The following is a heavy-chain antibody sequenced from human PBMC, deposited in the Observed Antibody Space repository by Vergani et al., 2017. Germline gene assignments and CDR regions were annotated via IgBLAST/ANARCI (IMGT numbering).Heavy chain of an antibody. CDR3: ATPRLRFSYYYYYGMDV. CDR2: FDPEDGET. D-gene: IGHD5-12*01. Sequence: QVQLVQSGAEVKKPGASVKLSCKVSGYTLTELSMHWVRQAPGKGLEWMGGFDPEDGETNYAQTFQGRVTMTEDTSTDTAYMELSSLRAEDTAVYYCATPRLRFSYYYYYGMDVWGQGTTVTVSS. V-gene: IGHV1-24*01. CDR1: GYTLTELS. J-gene: IGHJ6*02.